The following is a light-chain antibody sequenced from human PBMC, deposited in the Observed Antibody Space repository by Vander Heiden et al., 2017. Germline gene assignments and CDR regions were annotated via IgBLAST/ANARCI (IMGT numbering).Light chain of an antibody. CDR3: QQSYSTPLT. Sequence: DSQMTHSPSSLSASVGDRVTITCRASQSISSYLNCYQQKPGKAPKLLLYAASSLQSGVPSRFSGSRSGPDFPLTISRLQPEDFAPSYCQQSYSTPLTFGGGTKVEIK. J-gene: IGKJ4*01. CDR2: AAS. V-gene: IGKV1-39*01. CDR1: QSISSY.